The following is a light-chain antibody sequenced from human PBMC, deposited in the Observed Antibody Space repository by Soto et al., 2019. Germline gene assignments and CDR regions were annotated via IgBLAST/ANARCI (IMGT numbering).Light chain of an antibody. CDR1: QSVSTY. CDR3: QQRTNWLYT. Sequence: EIVLTQSPATLSLSPGERATLSCRASQSVSTYLAWYQQKPGQAPRLLIHDASNRASGVPARFSGSGSGTDFTLTNSRLEPEDFAVYYCQQRTNWLYTFGQGTKLEIK. CDR2: DAS. J-gene: IGKJ2*01. V-gene: IGKV3-11*01.